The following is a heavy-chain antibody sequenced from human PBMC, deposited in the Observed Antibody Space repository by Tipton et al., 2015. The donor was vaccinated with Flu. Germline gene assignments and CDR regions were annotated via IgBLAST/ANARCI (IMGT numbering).Heavy chain of an antibody. D-gene: IGHD6-6*01. CDR1: GGSISSYY. J-gene: IGHJ6*03. Sequence: TLSLTCTVSGGSISSYYWSWIRRPPGKGLEWIGYIYYSGSTNYNPSLKSRVTISVDTSKNQFSLKLSSVTAADTAVYYCARDQRIAARYSYYYYYMAVWAKGTMVTASS. CDR3: ARDQRIAARYSYYYYYMAV. CDR2: IYYSGST. V-gene: IGHV4-59*01.